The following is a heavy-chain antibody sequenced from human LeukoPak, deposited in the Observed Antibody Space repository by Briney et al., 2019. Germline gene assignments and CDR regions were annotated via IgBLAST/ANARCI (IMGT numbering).Heavy chain of an antibody. V-gene: IGHV3-23*01. CDR2: ISGSGGST. J-gene: IGHJ4*02. CDR3: AKDPLSRGWYRYYFDY. Sequence: GGSLRLSCAASGFTFSSYAMSWVRQAPGKGLEWVSAISGSGGSTYYADSVKGRFTISRDNSKNTLYLQMNSLRAEDTAVYYCAKDPLSRGWYRYYFDYRGQGTLVTVSS. D-gene: IGHD6-19*01. CDR1: GFTFSSYA.